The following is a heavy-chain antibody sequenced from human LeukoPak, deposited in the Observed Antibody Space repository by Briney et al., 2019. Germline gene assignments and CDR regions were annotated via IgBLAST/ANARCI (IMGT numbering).Heavy chain of an antibody. V-gene: IGHV1-2*02. J-gene: IGHJ5*02. CDR2: INPNSGGT. CDR1: GYTFTGYY. Sequence: GASVKVSCKASGYTFTGYYMHWVRQAPGQGPEWMGWINPNSGGTNYAQKFQGRVTMTRDTSISTAYMELSRLRSEDTAVYYCARAKKGNWFDPWGQGTLVTVSS. CDR3: ARAKKGNWFDP.